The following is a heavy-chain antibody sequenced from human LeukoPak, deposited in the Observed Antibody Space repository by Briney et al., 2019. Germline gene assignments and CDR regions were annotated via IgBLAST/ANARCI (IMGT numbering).Heavy chain of an antibody. D-gene: IGHD6-6*01. CDR2: IKQDGSEK. V-gene: IGHV3-7*01. Sequence: PGGSLRLSCAASGFTFSSYWMSWVRQAPGKGLEWVANIKQDGSEKYYVDSVKGRFTISRDNAKNLLYLQMNSLRAEDTAVYYCARVMRVAALSHDRDYWGQGTLVTVSS. CDR1: GFTFSSYW. CDR3: ARVMRVAALSHDRDY. J-gene: IGHJ4*02.